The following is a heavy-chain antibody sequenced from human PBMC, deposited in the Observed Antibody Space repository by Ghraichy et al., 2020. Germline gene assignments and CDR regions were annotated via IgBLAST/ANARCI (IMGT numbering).Heavy chain of an antibody. CDR1: GGSFSGYG. V-gene: IGHV4-34*01. D-gene: IGHD3-10*01. CDR2: ITPNGIT. Sequence: SETLSLTCGVDGGSFSGYGCSWIRQPPGKGLEWIGEITPNGITNYSPSLDSRVTLSGDTSTRHFSLTLSSVTAADTAVYYCARSVGYRVRGVSTYYYYYMDVWGKGGSVTV. CDR3: ARSVGYRVRGVSTYYYYYMDV. J-gene: IGHJ6*03.